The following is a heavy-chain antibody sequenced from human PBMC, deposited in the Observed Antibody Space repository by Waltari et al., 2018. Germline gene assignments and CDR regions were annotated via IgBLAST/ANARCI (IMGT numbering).Heavy chain of an antibody. D-gene: IGHD2-15*01. CDR1: GGSCSGSY. J-gene: IGHJ5*02. V-gene: IGHV4-34*01. Sequence: QVQLQQWGAGLLKPSETLSLTCAVYGGSCSGSYWRWIRQPRGKGLEWIGEINHSGSTNYNPSLKSRVTISVDTSKNQFSLKLGSVTAADTAVYYCARGAGYCSGGSCYSRWFDPWGQGTLVTVSS. CDR3: ARGAGYCSGGSCYSRWFDP. CDR2: INHSGST.